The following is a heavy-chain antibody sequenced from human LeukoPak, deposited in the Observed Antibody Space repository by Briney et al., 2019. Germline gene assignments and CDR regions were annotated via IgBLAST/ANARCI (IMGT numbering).Heavy chain of an antibody. Sequence: GGSLRLSCAASGFTVSSNYMSWVRQAPVKGLEWVAVIYSSGNTKYADSVKGRFTISRDNSKNTLYLDMNSLRAEDTAVYYCAGGALYSSGWLNRFDPWGQGTLVTVSS. V-gene: IGHV3-53*01. J-gene: IGHJ5*02. CDR1: GFTVSSNY. D-gene: IGHD6-19*01. CDR2: IYSSGNT. CDR3: AGGALYSSGWLNRFDP.